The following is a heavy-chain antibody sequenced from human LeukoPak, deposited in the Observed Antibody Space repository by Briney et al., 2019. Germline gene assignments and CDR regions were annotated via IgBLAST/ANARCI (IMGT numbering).Heavy chain of an antibody. D-gene: IGHD1-1*01. Sequence: SETLSLTCTVSGGSISNYYWSWIRRPPGKGLEWLGYVYNSGSTHYNPSLKSRVTISADTSKNQFSLNLTSVTAADTAVYYCARSGGTWRYNYWGQGTLVTVSS. V-gene: IGHV4-59*01. CDR3: ARSGGTWRYNY. CDR2: VYNSGST. J-gene: IGHJ4*02. CDR1: GGSISNYY.